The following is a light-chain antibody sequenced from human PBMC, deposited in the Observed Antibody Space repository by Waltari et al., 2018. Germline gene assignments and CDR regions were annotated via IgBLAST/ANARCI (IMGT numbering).Light chain of an antibody. V-gene: IGKV3-11*01. CDR3: QQRSNWPGT. CDR2: DAS. J-gene: IGKJ3*01. Sequence: EIVLTQSPATLSLSPGERAPLSCRASTSVSSYLAWYQQKPGQAPRLLIYDASNRATGIPARFSGSGSGTDFTLTISSLEPEDFAVYYCQQRSNWPGTFGPGTKVDIK. CDR1: TSVSSY.